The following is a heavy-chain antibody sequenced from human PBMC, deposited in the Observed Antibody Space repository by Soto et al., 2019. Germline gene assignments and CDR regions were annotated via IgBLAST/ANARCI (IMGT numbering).Heavy chain of an antibody. J-gene: IGHJ5*02. CDR3: ASNHKYCSGGSCLRWFDP. CDR2: IYYSGST. V-gene: IGHV4-39*01. CDR1: GGSISSSSYY. D-gene: IGHD2-15*01. Sequence: SETLSLTCTVSGGSISSSSYYWGWIRQPPGKGLEWIGSIYYSGSTYYNPSLKSRVTISVDTSKNQFSLKLSSVTAADTAVYYCASNHKYCSGGSCLRWFDPWGQGTLVTVSS.